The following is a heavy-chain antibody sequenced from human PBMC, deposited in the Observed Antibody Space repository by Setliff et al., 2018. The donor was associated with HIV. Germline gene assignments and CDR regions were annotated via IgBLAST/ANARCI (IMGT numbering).Heavy chain of an antibody. CDR2: IAYSGTTMYT. CDR1: GGSFIGSSFQ. J-gene: IGHJ4*02. V-gene: IGHV4-39*07. Sequence: KPSETLSLTCTVSGGSFIGSSFQSTWIRQTPGKGLEWIADIAYSGTTMYTNYNPSLESRITISEDASRHQFSLKLTSVTADDTGIYYCARGPPFAYWGQGLLVTVSS. CDR3: ARGPPFAY.